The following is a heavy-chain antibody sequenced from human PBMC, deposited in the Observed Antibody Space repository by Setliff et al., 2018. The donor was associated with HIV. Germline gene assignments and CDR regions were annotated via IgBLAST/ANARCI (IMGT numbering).Heavy chain of an antibody. V-gene: IGHV5-51*01. Sequence: GESLKISCKASGYTFTSDWIGWVRQMPGKGLEWMGIIYFGDSDARYSPSFQGQVTISADKSTGTAYLQWRSLKASDTAMYYCARLGSANWYFDLWGRGTLVTVSS. J-gene: IGHJ2*01. CDR2: IYFGDSDA. D-gene: IGHD2-15*01. CDR1: GYTFTSDW. CDR3: ARLGSANWYFDL.